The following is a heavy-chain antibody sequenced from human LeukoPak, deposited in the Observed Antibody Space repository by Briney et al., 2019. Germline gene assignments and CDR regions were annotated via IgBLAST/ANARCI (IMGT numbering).Heavy chain of an antibody. V-gene: IGHV4-4*07. CDR2: IYTSGST. J-gene: IGHJ6*02. Sequence: SETLSLTCTVSGGSISSYYWSWIRQPAGKGLEWIGRIYTSGSTNHNPSLKSRVTMSVDTSKNQFSLKLSSVTAADTAVYYCARDHLVAAAGTLNYYYGMDVWGQGTTVTVSS. D-gene: IGHD6-13*01. CDR1: GGSISSYY. CDR3: ARDHLVAAAGTLNYYYGMDV.